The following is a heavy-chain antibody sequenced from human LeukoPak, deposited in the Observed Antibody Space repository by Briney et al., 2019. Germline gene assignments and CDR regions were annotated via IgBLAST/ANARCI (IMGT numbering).Heavy chain of an antibody. D-gene: IGHD4-17*01. V-gene: IGHV3-23*01. J-gene: IGHJ4*02. CDR1: GFTFSSYA. CDR2: ISGSGGST. CDR3: ARGFTVSTLDY. Sequence: QAGGSLRLSCAASGFTFSSYAMSWVRQAPGKGLEWVSAISGSGGSTYYADPVKGWFTISRDNSKNTLYLQMHSLGAEDTAVYYCARGFTVSTLDYWGQGTLVTVSS.